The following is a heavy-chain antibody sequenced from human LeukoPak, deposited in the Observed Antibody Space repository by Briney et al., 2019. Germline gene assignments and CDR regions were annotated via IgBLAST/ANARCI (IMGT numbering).Heavy chain of an antibody. Sequence: PGGSLRLSCAASGFTFNNYAMSWVRQAPGKGLEWVSGISGSGDTTYYADSVKGRFTISRDNPKNTLYLQMNSLRAEDTAVYYCAKHAVGYCTNGMCYERKYYFDYWGQGTLVTVSS. CDR1: GFTFNNYA. D-gene: IGHD2-8*01. V-gene: IGHV3-23*01. CDR3: AKHAVGYCTNGMCYERKYYFDY. CDR2: ISGSGDTT. J-gene: IGHJ4*02.